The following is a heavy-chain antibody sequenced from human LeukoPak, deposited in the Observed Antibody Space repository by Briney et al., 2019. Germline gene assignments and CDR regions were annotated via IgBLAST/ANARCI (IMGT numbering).Heavy chain of an antibody. CDR1: SGSVSSNSYY. Sequence: SETLSLTCTVSSGSVSSNSYYWVWIRQSPGKGLEWIGSAHYSGDRIYNPSLKSRVTMSVDTSKNQFSLKLSSVTAADTAVYYCARATQPETVLRYFDWLNPYYYYYMDVWGKGTTVTVSS. D-gene: IGHD3-9*01. J-gene: IGHJ6*03. CDR2: AHYSGDR. V-gene: IGHV4-39*07. CDR3: ARATQPETVLRYFDWLNPYYYYYMDV.